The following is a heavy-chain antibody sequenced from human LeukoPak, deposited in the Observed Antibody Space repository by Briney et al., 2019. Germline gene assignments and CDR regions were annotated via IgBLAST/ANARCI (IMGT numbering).Heavy chain of an antibody. J-gene: IGHJ6*03. D-gene: IGHD3-10*01. Sequence: SVKVSCKASGGTFSSYAISWVRQAPGQGLEWMGGIIPIFGTANYAQKFQGRVTITADESTSTAYMELSSLRSEDTAVYYCARAMVRGVRPPYYYYYYMDVWGKGTTVTVTS. V-gene: IGHV1-69*13. CDR1: GGTFSSYA. CDR2: IIPIFGTA. CDR3: ARAMVRGVRPPYYYYYYMDV.